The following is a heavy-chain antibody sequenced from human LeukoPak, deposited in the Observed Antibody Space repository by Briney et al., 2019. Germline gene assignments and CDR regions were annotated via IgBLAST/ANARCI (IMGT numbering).Heavy chain of an antibody. Sequence: ASVTVSCKSSGYSFTDYYMHWVRPAPGQGLAWMGWINPNSGGTSSAQKFQGRVTMIRDTSITTVYMDVSWLTSDDTAIYYCARADRLDGGPYLIGPWGQGTLGTVSS. V-gene: IGHV1-2*02. CDR2: INPNSGGT. CDR3: ARADRLDGGPYLIGP. J-gene: IGHJ5*02. CDR1: GYSFTDYY. D-gene: IGHD3-16*01.